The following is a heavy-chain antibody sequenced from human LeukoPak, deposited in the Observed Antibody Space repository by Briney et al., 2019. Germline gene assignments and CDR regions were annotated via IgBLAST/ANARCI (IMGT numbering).Heavy chain of an antibody. D-gene: IGHD6-13*01. CDR2: INHSGST. Sequence: SETLSLTCAVYGGSFSGYYWSWILQPPGKGLEWIGEINHSGSTNYNPSLKSRVTISVDTSKNQFSLKLSSVTAADTAVYYCASRWYRNDYYYYYMDVWGKGTTVTISS. CDR3: ASRWYRNDYYYYYMDV. V-gene: IGHV4-34*01. CDR1: GGSFSGYY. J-gene: IGHJ6*03.